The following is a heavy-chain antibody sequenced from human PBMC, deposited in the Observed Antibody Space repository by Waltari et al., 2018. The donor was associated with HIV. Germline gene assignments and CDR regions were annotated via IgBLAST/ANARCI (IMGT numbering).Heavy chain of an antibody. J-gene: IGHJ5*02. CDR1: GLTFRVNS. CDR2: IKSSGDNI. CDR3: ARGVGSSDWFTHRFDP. D-gene: IGHD6-19*01. V-gene: IGHV3-48*01. Sequence: EVQLVESGGGLVQSGGSLSVYCAASGLTFRVNSMTWVRQAPGKGLEWVAYIKSSGDNIYYADSVKGRFTISRDNAKNSLYLQMNSLRAEDTAVYYCARGVGSSDWFTHRFDPWGQGTLVTVSS.